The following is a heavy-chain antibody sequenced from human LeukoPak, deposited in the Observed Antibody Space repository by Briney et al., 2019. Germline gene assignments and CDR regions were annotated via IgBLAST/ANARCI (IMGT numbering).Heavy chain of an antibody. CDR3: ARILYYYYYMDV. J-gene: IGHJ6*03. Sequence: SETLSLTCTVSGYSISSGYYWGWIRQPPGKGLEWIGCIYHSGSTNYNPSLKSRVTISVDKSKNQFSLKLSSVTAADTAVYYCARILYYYYYMDVWGKGATVTVSS. CDR1: GYSISSGYY. V-gene: IGHV4-38-2*02. CDR2: IYHSGST.